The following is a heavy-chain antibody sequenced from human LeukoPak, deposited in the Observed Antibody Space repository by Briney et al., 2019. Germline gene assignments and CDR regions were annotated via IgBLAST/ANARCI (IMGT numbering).Heavy chain of an antibody. Sequence: GAALQISFKAAGCGFTDYWIGWGRRMPGKGGEGRGIVYPDDGDSRYSPSFQGQVTISADKSMNTAYLQWSRLQASDTAMYYCARGYYDLDQWGQGTLVTVSS. J-gene: IGHJ4*02. CDR1: GCGFTDYW. V-gene: IGHV5-51*01. CDR3: ARGYYDLDQ. D-gene: IGHD3-22*01. CDR2: VYPDDGDS.